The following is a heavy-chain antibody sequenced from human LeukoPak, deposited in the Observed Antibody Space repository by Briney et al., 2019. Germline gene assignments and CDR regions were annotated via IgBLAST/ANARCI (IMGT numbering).Heavy chain of an antibody. J-gene: IGHJ4*02. Sequence: PGGSLRLSCAASGFTLDDFAMHWVRQTPGGGLEWVSRISSDSGTVGYADSVKGRFTISRDNAKNSLFLVMNSLRPEDTALYYCVKDIYSSASYPIFVYWGQGTLVSVSS. CDR3: VKDIYSSASYPIFVY. D-gene: IGHD3-10*01. V-gene: IGHV3-9*01. CDR1: GFTLDDFA. CDR2: ISSDSGTV.